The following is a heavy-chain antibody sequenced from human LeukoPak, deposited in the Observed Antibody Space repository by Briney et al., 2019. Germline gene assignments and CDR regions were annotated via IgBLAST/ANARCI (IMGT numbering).Heavy chain of an antibody. J-gene: IGHJ4*02. CDR3: AKGGPRSSSGWNDY. CDR2: ISGSGVST. V-gene: IGHV3-23*01. Sequence: GGSLRLSCAASGYTFSGYAMSWVRQAPGKGLECVSGISGSGVSTYYADSVKGRFTISRDNSKNTLYLQMNSLRAEDTAIYYCAKGGPRSSSGWNDYWGQGTLVTVSS. D-gene: IGHD6-19*01. CDR1: GYTFSGYA.